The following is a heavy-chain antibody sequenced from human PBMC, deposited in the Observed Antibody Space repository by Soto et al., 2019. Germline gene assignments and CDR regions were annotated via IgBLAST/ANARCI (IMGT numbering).Heavy chain of an antibody. Sequence: GGSLRLSCAASGFTFSSYAMHWVRQAPGKGLEWVAVISYDGSNKYYADSVKGRFTISRDNSKNTLYLQMNSLRAEDTAVYYCARDGSGNYYPYFDYWGQGTLVTVSS. V-gene: IGHV3-30-3*01. D-gene: IGHD3-10*01. CDR3: ARDGSGNYYPYFDY. J-gene: IGHJ4*02. CDR2: ISYDGSNK. CDR1: GFTFSSYA.